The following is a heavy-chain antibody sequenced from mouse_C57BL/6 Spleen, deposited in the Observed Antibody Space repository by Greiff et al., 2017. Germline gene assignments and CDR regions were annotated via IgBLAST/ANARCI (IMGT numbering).Heavy chain of an antibody. D-gene: IGHD1-1*01. CDR1: GYTFTSYW. V-gene: IGHV1-72*01. Sequence: QVHVKQPGAELVKPGASVKLSCKASGYTFTSYWMTWVKQRPGRGLEWLGRIDPNSGGTKYNEKFKSKATLTADNPSSTAYMQLSSLTSDVSAVYYCARGRYYGKDAMGYWGQGTSVTVSS. J-gene: IGHJ4*01. CDR3: ARGRYYGKDAMGY. CDR2: IDPNSGGT.